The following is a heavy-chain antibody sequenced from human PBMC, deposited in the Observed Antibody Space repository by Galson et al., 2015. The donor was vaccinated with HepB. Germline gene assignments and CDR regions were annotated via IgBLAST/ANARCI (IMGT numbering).Heavy chain of an antibody. CDR1: GFTFSSYG. J-gene: IGHJ4*02. Sequence: LRLSCAASGFTFSSYGMHWVSQAPGTGLEWGAFIQYDGSNKYYADSVKGRFTISRDNSKNTLYLQMNSLRAEDTAVYYCAKDLLYYYDISGSDDWGQGTLGTVAS. D-gene: IGHD3-22*01. V-gene: IGHV3-30*02. CDR2: IQYDGSNK. CDR3: AKDLLYYYDISGSDD.